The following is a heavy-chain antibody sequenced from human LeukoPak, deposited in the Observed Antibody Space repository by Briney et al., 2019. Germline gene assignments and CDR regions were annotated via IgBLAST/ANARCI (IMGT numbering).Heavy chain of an antibody. CDR2: IYYSGST. CDR1: GGSISSYY. D-gene: IGHD6-13*01. J-gene: IGHJ4*02. Sequence: SETLSLTYTVSGGSISSYYWSWIRQPPGKGLEWIGYIYYSGSTNYNPSLKSRVTMSVDTSKNQFSLKLSSVTAADTAVYYCARSIAAWHYFDYWGQGTLVTVSS. CDR3: ARSIAAWHYFDY. V-gene: IGHV4-59*12.